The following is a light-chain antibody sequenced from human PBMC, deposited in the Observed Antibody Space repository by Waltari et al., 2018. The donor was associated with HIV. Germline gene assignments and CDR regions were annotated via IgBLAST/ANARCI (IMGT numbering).Light chain of an antibody. CDR3: CSYAGSSTYV. Sequence: QSALTQPASVSGAPGQSITISCTGTSSDVGRYHLVSWYQQPPGKAPKLMIYEVSKRPSGVSNRFSGSKSGNTASLTISGLQAEEEADYYCCSYAGSSTYVFGTGTKVTVL. CDR1: SSDVGRYHL. J-gene: IGLJ1*01. V-gene: IGLV2-23*02. CDR2: EVS.